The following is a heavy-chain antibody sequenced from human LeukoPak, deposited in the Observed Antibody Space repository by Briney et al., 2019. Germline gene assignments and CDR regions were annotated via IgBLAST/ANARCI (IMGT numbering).Heavy chain of an antibody. CDR2: IYYSGST. V-gene: IGHV4-61*08. CDR1: GDSVSSNGAS. Sequence: SQTLSLTCAISGDSVSSNGASWSWIRQPPGKRLEWIGYIYYSGSTSYNPSLKSRVTISVDTSKNQISLKLSSVTAADTAVYYCARDLGVMVRAFDIWGQGTMVTVSS. CDR3: ARDLGVMVRAFDI. J-gene: IGHJ3*02. D-gene: IGHD5-18*01.